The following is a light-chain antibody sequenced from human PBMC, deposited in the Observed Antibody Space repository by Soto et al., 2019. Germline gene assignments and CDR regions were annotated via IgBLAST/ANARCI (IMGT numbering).Light chain of an antibody. V-gene: IGKV3-20*01. CDR2: GAS. Sequence: EIVMTQSPATLSVSPGERATLSCRASQSVSSNLAWYQQKPGQAPRLLIYGASNRATGISDRFSGSGSATDFTLTISRLEPEDFAVYYCQQYGTSSWTFGPGTKVDIK. CDR1: QSVSSN. J-gene: IGKJ1*01. CDR3: QQYGTSSWT.